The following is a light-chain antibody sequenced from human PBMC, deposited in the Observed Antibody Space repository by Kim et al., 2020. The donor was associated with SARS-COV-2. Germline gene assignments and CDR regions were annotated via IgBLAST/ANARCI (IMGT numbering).Light chain of an antibody. Sequence: SYDLTQPPSVSVAPGKTARITCGGNNIGSKSVHWYQQKPGQATVLVIYYDSDRTSGIPERFSGSNSGNTATLTISMVEAGDEADYYCQVWDSSSDHPGFGTGTEVTV. V-gene: IGLV3-21*04. CDR3: QVWDSSSDHPG. CDR2: YDS. CDR1: NIGSKS. J-gene: IGLJ1*01.